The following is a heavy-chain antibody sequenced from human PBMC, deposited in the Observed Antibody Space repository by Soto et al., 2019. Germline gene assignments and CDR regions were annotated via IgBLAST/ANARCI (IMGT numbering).Heavy chain of an antibody. Sequence: VGSLRLSCAASGFSFGSYALSWVRQAPGKGLEWVSTISGSDGKTFYADSVKGRFSISRDTSQNTLYLQMNSLRADDTAIYYCARWSYLDYWGQGTRVTAP. CDR2: ISGSDGKT. D-gene: IGHD3-3*01. CDR1: GFSFGSYA. CDR3: ARWSYLDY. J-gene: IGHJ4*02. V-gene: IGHV3-23*01.